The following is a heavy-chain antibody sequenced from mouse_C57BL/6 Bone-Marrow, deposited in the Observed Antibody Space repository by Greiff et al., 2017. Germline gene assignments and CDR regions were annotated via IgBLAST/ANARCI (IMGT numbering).Heavy chain of an antibody. V-gene: IGHV1-50*01. Sequence: QVQLQQPGAELVKPGASVKLSCKASGYTFTSYWMQWGKQRPGQGLEWIGEIDPSDSYTNYNQKFKGKATLTVDTSSSPAYMQLSSLTSEDSAVYCCARSDGYPDDWGQGTTLTVSS. CDR1: GYTFTSYW. CDR3: ARSDGYPDD. D-gene: IGHD2-3*01. CDR2: IDPSDSYT. J-gene: IGHJ2*01.